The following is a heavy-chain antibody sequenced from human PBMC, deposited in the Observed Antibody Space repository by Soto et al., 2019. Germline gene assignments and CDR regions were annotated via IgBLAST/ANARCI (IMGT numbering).Heavy chain of an antibody. D-gene: IGHD5-12*01. J-gene: IGHJ4*02. CDR2: IYTSGST. V-gene: IGHV4-4*07. Sequence: PSETLSLTCTVSGGSISSYYWSWIRQPAGKGLEWIGRIYTSGSTNYNPSLKSRVTMSVDTSKNQFSLKLSSVTAADTAVYYCARALVEMATIDPQPPYYFDYWGQGTLVTVSS. CDR3: ARALVEMATIDPQPPYYFDY. CDR1: GGSISSYY.